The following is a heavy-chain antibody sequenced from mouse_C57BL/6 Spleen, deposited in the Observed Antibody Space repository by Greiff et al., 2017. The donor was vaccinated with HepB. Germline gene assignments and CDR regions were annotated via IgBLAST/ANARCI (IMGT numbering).Heavy chain of an antibody. J-gene: IGHJ4*01. CDR1: GYTFTSYW. Sequence: VQLQQPGAELVKPGASVKLSCKASGYTFTSYWMQWVKQRPGQGLEWIGEIDPSDSYTNYNQKFKGKATLTVDTSSSTAYMQLSSLTSEDSAVYYCARQLLGMDYWGQGTSVTVSS. D-gene: IGHD2-12*01. CDR2: IDPSDSYT. V-gene: IGHV1-50*01. CDR3: ARQLLGMDY.